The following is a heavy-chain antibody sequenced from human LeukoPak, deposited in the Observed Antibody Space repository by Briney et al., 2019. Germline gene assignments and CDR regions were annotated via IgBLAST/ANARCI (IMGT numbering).Heavy chain of an antibody. CDR1: GFTFSNSW. D-gene: IGHD6-13*01. CDR3: ARDEHHLVQGYYFDY. V-gene: IGHV3-7*01. CDR2: IKTDGSEK. Sequence: GGSLRLSCEASGFTFSNSWMTWVRQTPGKGLEWVANIKTDGSEKYYVDSVKGRFTISRDNAKNSLYLQMNSLGAEDTALYYCARDEHHLVQGYYFDYWGQGTLVTVSS. J-gene: IGHJ4*02.